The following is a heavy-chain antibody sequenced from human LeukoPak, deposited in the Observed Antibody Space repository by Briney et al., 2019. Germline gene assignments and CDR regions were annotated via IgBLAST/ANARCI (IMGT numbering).Heavy chain of an antibody. Sequence: GASVKVSCKASGYTFTSYDINWVRQATGQGLEWMGWMNPNSGNTGYAQKFQGRVTITRNTSISTAYMELRSLRSDDTAVYYCARDLGCSGGSCYSGYYYYYYMDVWGKGTTVTVSS. CDR1: GYTFTSYD. V-gene: IGHV1-8*03. CDR2: MNPNSGNT. D-gene: IGHD2-15*01. CDR3: ARDLGCSGGSCYSGYYYYYYMDV. J-gene: IGHJ6*03.